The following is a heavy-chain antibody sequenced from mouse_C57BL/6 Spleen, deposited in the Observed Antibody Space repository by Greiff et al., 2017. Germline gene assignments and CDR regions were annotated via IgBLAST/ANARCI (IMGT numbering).Heavy chain of an antibody. V-gene: IGHV1-85*01. D-gene: IGHD1-1*01. CDR1: GYTFTSYD. Sequence: VHLVESGPELVKPGASVKLSCKASGYTFTSYDINWVKQRPGQGLEWIGWIYPRDGSTKYNEKFKGKATLTVDTSSSTAYMELHSLTSEDSAVYFCARSGYYGSRNFDYWGQGTTLTVSS. CDR3: ARSGYYGSRNFDY. J-gene: IGHJ2*01. CDR2: IYPRDGST.